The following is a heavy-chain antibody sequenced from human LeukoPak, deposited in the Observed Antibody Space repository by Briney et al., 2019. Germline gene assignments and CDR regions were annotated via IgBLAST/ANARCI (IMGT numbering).Heavy chain of an antibody. V-gene: IGHV4-34*01. CDR3: ARSSTPSGSYYMDV. J-gene: IGHJ6*03. Sequence: SETLSLTCAVYGGSFSGYYWSWIRQPPGKGLEWIGEINHSGSTNYNPSLKSRVTISVDTSKNQFSLKLSSVTAADTAVYYCARSSTPSGSYYMDVWGKGTTVTVSS. D-gene: IGHD3-10*01. CDR2: INHSGST. CDR1: GGSFSGYY.